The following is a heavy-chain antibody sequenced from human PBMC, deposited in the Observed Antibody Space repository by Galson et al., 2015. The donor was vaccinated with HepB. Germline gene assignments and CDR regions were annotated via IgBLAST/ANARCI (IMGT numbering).Heavy chain of an antibody. J-gene: IGHJ4*02. CDR2: IRDSGSFT. Sequence: SLRLSCAASGFIFSNYAMSWVRQAPGKGLEWVSVIRDSGSFTYYADSVKGRFTIFGDKSKNTLYLQMNSLRVEDTAVYYCAKERGGGFDDRLDYWGQGTLVTVSS. CDR3: AKERGGGFDDRLDY. D-gene: IGHD3-16*01. CDR1: GFIFSNYA. V-gene: IGHV3-23*01.